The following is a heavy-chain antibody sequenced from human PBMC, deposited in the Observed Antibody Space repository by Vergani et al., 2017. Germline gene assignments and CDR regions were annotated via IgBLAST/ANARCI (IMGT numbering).Heavy chain of an antibody. CDR2: IDHTGRP. Sequence: QVQLQQWGGGLLKPSETLSLTCVVNGGSFTSYHWTWIRQSPGEGLGWVGDIDHTGRPDYNPSIKSRLTMPVDKSRNQFSLTLNSVTATDTSIYFCARVNTETDGHLYYDYYMDVWGQGTAVTVS. CDR1: GGSFTSYH. D-gene: IGHD4-11*01. CDR3: ARVNTETDGHLYYDYYMDV. J-gene: IGHJ6*03. V-gene: IGHV4-34*01.